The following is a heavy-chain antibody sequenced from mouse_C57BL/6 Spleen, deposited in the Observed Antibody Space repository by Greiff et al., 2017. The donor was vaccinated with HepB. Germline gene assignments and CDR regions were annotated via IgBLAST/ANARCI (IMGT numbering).Heavy chain of an antibody. V-gene: IGHV1-69*01. CDR3: ARSFITTVVEPFAY. CDR1: GYTFTSYW. CDR2: IDPSDSYT. J-gene: IGHJ3*01. Sequence: QVQLQQPGAELVMPGASVKLSCKASGYTFTSYWMHWVKQRPGQGLEWIGEIDPSDSYTNYNQKFKGKSTLTVDKSSSTAYMQLSSLTSEDSAVYYGARSFITTVVEPFAYWGQGTLVTVSA. D-gene: IGHD1-1*01.